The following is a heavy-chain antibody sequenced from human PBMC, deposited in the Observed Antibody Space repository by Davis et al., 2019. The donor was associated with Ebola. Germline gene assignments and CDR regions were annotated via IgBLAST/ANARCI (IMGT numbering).Heavy chain of an antibody. D-gene: IGHD6-13*01. CDR1: GFTLSGYY. CDR2: ISSSGATI. V-gene: IGHV3-11*01. Sequence: GESLKISCAAYGFTLSGYYMSWIRQAPGKGLEWVSYISSSGATIHYTDSVRGRFTISRDNAQNLVYLQMNSLRAEDTAFYYCARYYSSSWQTFDYWGQGILVTVSS. J-gene: IGHJ4*02. CDR3: ARYYSSSWQTFDY.